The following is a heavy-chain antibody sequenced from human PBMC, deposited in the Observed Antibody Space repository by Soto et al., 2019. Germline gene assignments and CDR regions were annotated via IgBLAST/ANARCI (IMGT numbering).Heavy chain of an antibody. Sequence: QVQLVESGGGVVQPGRSLRLSCTPSGFTFSAYGMHWVRQAPGKGLEWVAVIPNDASYKYEADSVKGRFTISRDNSKNTLYLQMDSLRVEDTALYYCARDYQAYDFWSGFDYWGQGTLVTVSS. D-gene: IGHD3-3*01. V-gene: IGHV3-33*01. CDR1: GFTFSAYG. CDR2: IPNDASYK. CDR3: ARDYQAYDFWSGFDY. J-gene: IGHJ4*02.